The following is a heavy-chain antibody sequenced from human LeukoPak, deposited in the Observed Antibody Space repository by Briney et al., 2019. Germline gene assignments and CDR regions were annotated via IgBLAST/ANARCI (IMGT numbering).Heavy chain of an antibody. Sequence: GGSLRLSCAASGFTFDDYAMHWVRQAQGKGLEWVSGISWHSATIGHADSVKGRFSISRDNAKNSLYLQMNSLRAEDTALYYCVKVRGEGRSSGWYYDAFDIWGQGTKVAVSS. CDR1: GFTFDDYA. V-gene: IGHV3-9*01. CDR2: ISWHSATI. J-gene: IGHJ3*02. D-gene: IGHD6-19*01. CDR3: VKVRGEGRSSGWYYDAFDI.